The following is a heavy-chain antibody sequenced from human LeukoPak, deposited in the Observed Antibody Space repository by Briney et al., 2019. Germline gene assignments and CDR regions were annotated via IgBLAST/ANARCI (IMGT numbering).Heavy chain of an antibody. J-gene: IGHJ4*02. CDR2: IYYSGST. D-gene: IGHD3-22*01. CDR1: GGSISSGDYY. V-gene: IGHV4-30-4*01. Sequence: SETLSLTCTVSGGSISSGDYYWSWIRQPPGKGLEWIGYIYYSGSTYYNPSLKSRVTISVDTSKNQFSLKLSSVTAADTAVYYCAREGDYYYDSGFDYWGQGTLVTVFS. CDR3: AREGDYYYDSGFDY.